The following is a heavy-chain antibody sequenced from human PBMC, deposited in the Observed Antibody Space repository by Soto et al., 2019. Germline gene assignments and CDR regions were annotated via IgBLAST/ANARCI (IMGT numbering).Heavy chain of an antibody. CDR2: INSDGSST. V-gene: IGHV3-74*01. CDR1: GFTVSSYW. CDR3: ARIPAAGSSGWYGAVYYYYMDV. J-gene: IGHJ6*03. Sequence: GGSLRLSCAASGFTVSSYWMHWVRQAPGKGLVWVSRINSDGSSTSYADSVKGRFTISRDNAKNTLYLQMNSLRAEDTAVYYCARIPAAGSSGWYGAVYYYYMDVWGKGTTVTVSS. D-gene: IGHD6-19*01.